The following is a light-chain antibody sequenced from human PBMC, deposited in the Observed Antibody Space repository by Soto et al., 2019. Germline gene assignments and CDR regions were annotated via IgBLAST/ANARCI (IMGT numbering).Light chain of an antibody. CDR1: QSVSSW. J-gene: IGKJ1*01. CDR2: ETS. V-gene: IGKV1-5*03. CDR3: QYYNDYCWT. Sequence: TQSPATLSLSPGERATLSCRASQSVSSWLAWYQQKPGKAPNLLIYETSNLESGVPSRFSGSGSGTEFTLTISSLQPDDFATYYCQYYNDYCWTFGQGTKVEIK.